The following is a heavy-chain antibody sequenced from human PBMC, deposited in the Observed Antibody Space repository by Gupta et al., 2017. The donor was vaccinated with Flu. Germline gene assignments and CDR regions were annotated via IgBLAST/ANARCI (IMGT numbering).Heavy chain of an antibody. D-gene: IGHD3-22*01. V-gene: IGHV3-21*01. CDR2: ISSSSSYI. CDR3: ARDSSGYYGYFDY. Sequence: YGSYSMNWVRQAPGKGLEWVSSISSSSSYIYYADSVKGRFTISRDNAKNSLYLQMNSLRAEDTAVYYCARDSSGYYGYFDYWGQGTLVTVSS. J-gene: IGHJ4*02. CDR1: YGSYS.